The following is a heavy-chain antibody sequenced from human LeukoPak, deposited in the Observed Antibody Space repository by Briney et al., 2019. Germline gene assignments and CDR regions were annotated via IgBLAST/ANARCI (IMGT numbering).Heavy chain of an antibody. Sequence: HGESLKISCKGSGYGSGYSFTSHWIAWVRQMPGKGPEWMGIIYPRDSNTIYSPSFQGQVTISVDTSINTAYLQWISLKASDTAMYYCARHPIAAGGAYNWFDPWGQGTLVTVSS. J-gene: IGHJ5*02. V-gene: IGHV5-51*01. CDR1: GYSFTSHW. CDR2: IYPRDSNT. CDR3: ARHPIAAGGAYNWFDP. D-gene: IGHD6-13*01.